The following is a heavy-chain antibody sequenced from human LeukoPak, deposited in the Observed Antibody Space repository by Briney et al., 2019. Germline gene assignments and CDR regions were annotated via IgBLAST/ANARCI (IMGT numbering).Heavy chain of an antibody. CDR3: ARDSIVLMVYAMPNWFDP. Sequence: ASVKVSCKASGYTFTSYGISWVRQAPGQGLEWMGWIRAYNGNTNYAQKLQGRVTMTTDTSTSTAYMELRSLRSDDTAVYYCARDSIVLMVYAMPNWFDPWGQGTLVTVSS. J-gene: IGHJ5*02. CDR1: GYTFTSYG. D-gene: IGHD2-8*01. V-gene: IGHV1-18*01. CDR2: IRAYNGNT.